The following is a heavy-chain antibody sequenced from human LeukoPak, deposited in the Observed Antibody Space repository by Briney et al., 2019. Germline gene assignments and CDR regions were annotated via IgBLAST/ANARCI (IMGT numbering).Heavy chain of an antibody. CDR1: GGTFSSYA. CDR3: ARSCGSIQCHWFDP. J-gene: IGHJ5*02. CDR2: IIPIFGIA. V-gene: IGHV1-69*04. Sequence: VASVKVSCKASGGTFSSYAIRWVRQATGQGLEWMGRIIPIFGIANYAQKIQGRVTITADKSTSTAYMGLSSLRSEDTAVYDCARSCGSIQCHWFDPWGQGTLGSVSS. D-gene: IGHD1-26*01.